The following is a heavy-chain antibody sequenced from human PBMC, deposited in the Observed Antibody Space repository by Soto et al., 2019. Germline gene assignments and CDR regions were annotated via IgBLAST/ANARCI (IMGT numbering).Heavy chain of an antibody. CDR2: IRSSSSTI. J-gene: IGHJ6*02. CDR3: ARDQGGGYYGSGSSIYYYGMDV. Sequence: GGSLRLSCAASGFTFSSYSMNWVRQAPGKGLEWVSYIRSSSSTIYYADSVKGRFTITRDNAKNSLYLQMNSLRDENTAVYYCARDQGGGYYGSGSSIYYYGMDVWGQGTTVTVSS. V-gene: IGHV3-48*02. D-gene: IGHD3-10*01. CDR1: GFTFSSYS.